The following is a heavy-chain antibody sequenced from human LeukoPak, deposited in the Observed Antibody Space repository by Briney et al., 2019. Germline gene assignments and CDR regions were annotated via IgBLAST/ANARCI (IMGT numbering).Heavy chain of an antibody. CDR1: GFTVTSNY. CDR3: ARGSRWSGYYLGY. Sequence: GGSLRLSCAASGFTVTSNYMSWVRQAPGKGLEWVSVIYSGENTDYADSVKDRFTVSRDNSKNTVYLQMNRLRVEDTAVYYCARGSRWSGYYLGYWGQGIVVTVSS. D-gene: IGHD3-3*01. CDR2: IYSGENT. J-gene: IGHJ4*02. V-gene: IGHV3-53*01.